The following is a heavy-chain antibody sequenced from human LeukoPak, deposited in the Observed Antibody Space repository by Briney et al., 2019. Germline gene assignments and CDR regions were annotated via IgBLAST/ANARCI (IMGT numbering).Heavy chain of an antibody. D-gene: IGHD2-15*01. CDR2: PFSGGDT. CDR3: ARQGFDSGFDY. Sequence: GGSLRLSRAASVFSFRRYYLSWVRPAPGRGVEWVSVPFSGGDTYYADSVQDRFSISTHNSWQTLFLQMNSLRADDTSVYYCARQGFDSGFDYWGHGTKVTVSS. CDR1: VFSFRRYY. J-gene: IGHJ4*01. V-gene: IGHV3-66*04.